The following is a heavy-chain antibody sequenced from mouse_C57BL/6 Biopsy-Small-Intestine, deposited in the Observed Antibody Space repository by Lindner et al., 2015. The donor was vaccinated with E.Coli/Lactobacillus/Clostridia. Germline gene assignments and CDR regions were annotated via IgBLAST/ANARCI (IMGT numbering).Heavy chain of an antibody. CDR2: INPITGGT. J-gene: IGHJ2*01. V-gene: IGHV1-42*01. Sequence: VQLQESGPDLVKPGASVKISCKASGYSFTGYYMNWVKQSPEKSLEWIGEINPITGGTTYKQKFKAKATLTVDKSSSTAYMQLKSLTSEDSAVYYCARSCYDNLDYWGQGTTLTVSS. D-gene: IGHD2-10*01. CDR3: ARSCYDNLDY. CDR1: GYSFTGYY.